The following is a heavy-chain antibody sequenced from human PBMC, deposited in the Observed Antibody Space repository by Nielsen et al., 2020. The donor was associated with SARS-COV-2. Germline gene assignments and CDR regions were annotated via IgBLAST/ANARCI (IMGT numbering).Heavy chain of an antibody. D-gene: IGHD3-10*01. Sequence: GESLKISCAASGFTFSSYGMHWVRQAPGKGLEWVAVISYDGSNKYYADSVKGRFTISRDNAKNSLYLQMNSLRAEDTALYHCARDLRGALMVRGVMDVWGQGTTVTVSS. V-gene: IGHV3-33*05. CDR2: ISYDGSNK. J-gene: IGHJ6*02. CDR3: ARDLRGALMVRGVMDV. CDR1: GFTFSSYG.